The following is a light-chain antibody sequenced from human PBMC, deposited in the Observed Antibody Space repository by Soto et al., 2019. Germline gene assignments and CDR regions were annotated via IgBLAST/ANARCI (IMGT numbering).Light chain of an antibody. CDR3: QQYGRSHST. CDR1: QSVNNRY. V-gene: IGKV3D-20*01. J-gene: IGKJ5*01. Sequence: EIVLTQSPATLSLSPGERATLSCGASQSVNNRYLAWYQQKPGLAPRLLIYDASTRATGIPDRFSGSGSGTDFTLTISRLEPEDFAVYYCQQYGRSHSTFGQGTRLEIK. CDR2: DAS.